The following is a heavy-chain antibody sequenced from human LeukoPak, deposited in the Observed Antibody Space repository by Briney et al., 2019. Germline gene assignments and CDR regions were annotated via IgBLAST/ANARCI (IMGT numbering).Heavy chain of an antibody. V-gene: IGHV3-30*02. CDR1: GFTFSTYG. CDR2: IRNDGSIK. J-gene: IGHJ4*02. D-gene: IGHD6-13*01. CDR3: AKTGSSSWGYFDY. Sequence: GGSLRLSCAASGFTFSTYGMHWVRQAPGKGLEWVAFIRNDGSIKYYADSVKGRFTISRDNSKNTLYLQMNSLRAEDTAVYYCAKTGSSSWGYFDYWGQGTLVTVSP.